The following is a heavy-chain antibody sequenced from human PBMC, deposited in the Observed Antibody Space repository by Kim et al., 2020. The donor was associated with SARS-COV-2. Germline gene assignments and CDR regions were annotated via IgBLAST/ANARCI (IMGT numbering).Heavy chain of an antibody. CDR2: IYYSGST. V-gene: IGHV4-39*01. Sequence: SETLSLTCTVSGGSISSSSYYWGWIRQPPGKGLEWIGSIYYSGSTYYNPSLKSRVTISVETSKNQFSLKLSSVTAADTAVYYCARHPSITMIVIAWYFDLWGRGTLVTVSS. J-gene: IGHJ2*01. CDR1: GGSISSSSYY. CDR3: ARHPSITMIVIAWYFDL. D-gene: IGHD3-22*01.